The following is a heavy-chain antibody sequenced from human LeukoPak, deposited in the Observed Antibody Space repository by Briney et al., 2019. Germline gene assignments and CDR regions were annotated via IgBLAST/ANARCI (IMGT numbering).Heavy chain of an antibody. CDR3: ARGGLYCSGGSCYDYYYYYMDV. V-gene: IGHV4-61*02. CDR1: GGSISSGSYY. CDR2: IYTSGST. J-gene: IGHJ6*03. D-gene: IGHD2-15*01. Sequence: SQTLSLTCTVSGGSISSGSYYWSWIRQPAGKGLEWIGRIYTSGSTNYNPSLKSRVTISVDTSKNQFSLKLSSVTAADTAVYYCARGGLYCSGGSCYDYYYYYMDVWGKGTTVTISS.